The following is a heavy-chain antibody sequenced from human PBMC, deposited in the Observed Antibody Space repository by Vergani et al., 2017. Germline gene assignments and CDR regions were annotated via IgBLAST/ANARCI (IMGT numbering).Heavy chain of an antibody. CDR3: AXLANWGWGPYYYYYMDV. D-gene: IGHD7-27*01. Sequence: EVQLVQSGGGLVQPGGSLRLSCAASGFTFSSYEMNWVRQAPGKGLEWVSYISSSGSTIYYADSMKGRFIISRDKAKNSLYLQMNSLRAEDTAVYYCAXLANWGWGPYYYYYMDVWGKGTTVTVSS. V-gene: IGHV3-48*03. CDR2: ISSSGSTI. CDR1: GFTFSSYE. J-gene: IGHJ6*03.